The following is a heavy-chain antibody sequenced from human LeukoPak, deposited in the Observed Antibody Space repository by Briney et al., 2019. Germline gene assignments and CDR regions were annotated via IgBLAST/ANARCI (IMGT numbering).Heavy chain of an antibody. J-gene: IGHJ3*02. CDR1: GGSMNSNY. CDR3: ASKQLEAFDI. V-gene: IGHV4-59*08. Sequence: SETLSLTCTVSGGSMNSNYWGWIRQPPGKGLEWIGYIYYSGSTNYNPSLKSRVTISVDTSKNQFSLKLSSVTAADTAVYYCASKQLEAFDIWGQGTMVTVSS. D-gene: IGHD6-13*01. CDR2: IYYSGST.